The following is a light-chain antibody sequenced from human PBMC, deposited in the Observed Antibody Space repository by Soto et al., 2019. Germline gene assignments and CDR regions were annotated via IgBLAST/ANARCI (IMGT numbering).Light chain of an antibody. V-gene: IGLV2-14*01. J-gene: IGLJ3*02. Sequence: QSVLTQPASVSGSPGQSITISCSGTSSDVGGYNYVSWYQQHRGKAPKLMIYEVSNRPAGVDNRSSASKSGNTPSLTSSGLHAEDEADYYCSSYTSSSTRVFGGGTKLTVL. CDR3: SSYTSSSTRV. CDR2: EVS. CDR1: SSDVGGYNY.